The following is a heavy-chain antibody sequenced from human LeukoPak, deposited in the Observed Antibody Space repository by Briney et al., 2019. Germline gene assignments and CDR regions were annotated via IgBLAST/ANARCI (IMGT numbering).Heavy chain of an antibody. J-gene: IGHJ4*02. V-gene: IGHV5-51*01. CDR3: AKSIVGATFFPFDY. CDR2: IYPGDSDT. CDR1: GYRFTDYW. Sequence: GESLKISCKSSGYRFTDYWIGWVRQMPGKGLEWMGIIYPGDSDTRYSPSFQGQVTISADKSISTAYLQWSSLKASDTAMYYCAKSIVGATFFPFDYWGQGTLVTVSS. D-gene: IGHD1-26*01.